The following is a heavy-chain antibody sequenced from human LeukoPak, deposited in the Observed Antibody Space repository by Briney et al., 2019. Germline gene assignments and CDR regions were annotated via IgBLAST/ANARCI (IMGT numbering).Heavy chain of an antibody. J-gene: IGHJ3*02. CDR2: IKQDGSEK. Sequence: GGSLRLSCAASGFTFSSYAMSWVRQAPGKGLQWVANIKQDGSEKYYVDSVKGRFTISRDNAKNSLYLQMNSLRAEDTAVYYCARDPTVTTFSNAFDIWGQGTMVTVSS. CDR1: GFTFSSYA. V-gene: IGHV3-7*04. CDR3: ARDPTVTTFSNAFDI. D-gene: IGHD4-17*01.